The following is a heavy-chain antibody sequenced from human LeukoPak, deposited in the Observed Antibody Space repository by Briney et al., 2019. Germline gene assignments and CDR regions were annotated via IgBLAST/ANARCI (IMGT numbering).Heavy chain of an antibody. CDR2: IYYSGST. CDR1: GGSISVYY. J-gene: IGHJ1*01. Sequence: SETLSLTCTVSGGSISVYYWSWIRQPPGKGLEWIGYIYYSGSTNYNPSLKSRVTISVDTSKNQYSLKLSSVTAADTAVYYCARHSKYYYDSSGSYVGYFQHWGQGTLVTVSS. D-gene: IGHD3-22*01. V-gene: IGHV4-59*08. CDR3: ARHSKYYYDSSGSYVGYFQH.